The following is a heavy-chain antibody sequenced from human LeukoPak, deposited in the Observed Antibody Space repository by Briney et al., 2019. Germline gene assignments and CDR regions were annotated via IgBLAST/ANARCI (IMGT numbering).Heavy chain of an antibody. J-gene: IGHJ3*02. Sequence: GGSLRLSCAASGFTFSSYSMNWVRQAPGKGLEWVSSISSSSSYIYYADSVKGRFTISRDNSKNTLYLQMNSLRAEDTAVYYCASTLKDIVVVPAAGAEKSDAFDIWGQGTMVTVSS. CDR3: ASTLKDIVVVPAAGAEKSDAFDI. CDR2: ISSSSSYI. V-gene: IGHV3-21*04. CDR1: GFTFSSYS. D-gene: IGHD2-2*01.